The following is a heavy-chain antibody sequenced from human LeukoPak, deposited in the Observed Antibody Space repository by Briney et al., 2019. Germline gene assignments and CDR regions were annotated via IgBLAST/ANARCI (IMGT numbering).Heavy chain of an antibody. J-gene: IGHJ2*01. V-gene: IGHV3-33*01. CDR3: ARDRGTTSSSGWYFDP. Sequence: GGSLRLSCAASGFTFNSSGMHWVRQAPGKGLEWVAIIWYDGSNKFYADSVKGRFSISRDNSKDTVYLQMNSLRAEDTAVYYCARDRGTTSSSGWYFDPWGRGTLVTVSS. CDR1: GFTFNSSG. CDR2: IWYDGSNK. D-gene: IGHD2-2*01.